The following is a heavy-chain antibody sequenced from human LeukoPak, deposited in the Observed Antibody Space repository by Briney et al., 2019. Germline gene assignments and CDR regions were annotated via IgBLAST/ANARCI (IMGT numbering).Heavy chain of an antibody. CDR2: ISGSGGST. J-gene: IGHJ4*02. D-gene: IGHD3-22*01. V-gene: IGHV3-23*01. CDR3: AKTLAMTYYYDSSGYYYRYFDY. CDR1: GFTSSSYA. Sequence: GGSLRLSCAASGFTSSSYAMSWVRQAPGKGLEWVSAISGSGGSTYYADSVKGRFTISRDNSKNTLYLQMNSLRAEDTAVYYCAKTLAMTYYYDSSGYYYRYFDYWGQGTLVTVSS.